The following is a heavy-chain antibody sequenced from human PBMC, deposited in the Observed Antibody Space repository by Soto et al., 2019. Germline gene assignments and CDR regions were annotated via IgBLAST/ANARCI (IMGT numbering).Heavy chain of an antibody. CDR2: MNPNSGNT. J-gene: IGHJ4*02. V-gene: IGHV1-8*01. CDR1: GYTFTSYD. Sequence: ASVKVSCKASGYTFTSYDINWVRQATGQGLEWMGWMNPNSGNTDYAQKFQGRVTMTRNTSISTAYIELSSLRSEDTAVYYCARLGRSAAATGFWGQGILVTVSS. D-gene: IGHD6-25*01. CDR3: ARLGRSAAATGF.